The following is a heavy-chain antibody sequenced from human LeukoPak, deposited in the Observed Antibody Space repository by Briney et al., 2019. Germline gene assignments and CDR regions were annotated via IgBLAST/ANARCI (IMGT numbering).Heavy chain of an antibody. Sequence: GGCLRLSYAASGFIVSGNYMSWVRQAPGKGLEWVSVVYSGGSTYYADSVKGRFTISRDNSKNTLYLQMNSLRAEDTAVYYCAREKQLWSGSESGYFDYWGQGTLVTVSS. CDR1: GFIVSGNY. J-gene: IGHJ4*02. D-gene: IGHD5-18*01. CDR2: VYSGGST. V-gene: IGHV3-53*01. CDR3: AREKQLWSGSESGYFDY.